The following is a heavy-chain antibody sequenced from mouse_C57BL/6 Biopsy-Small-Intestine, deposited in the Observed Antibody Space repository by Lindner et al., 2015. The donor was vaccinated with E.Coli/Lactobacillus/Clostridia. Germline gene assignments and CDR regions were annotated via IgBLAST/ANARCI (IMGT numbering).Heavy chain of an antibody. CDR1: GYAFSSSW. Sequence: VQLQESGPELVKPGASVKISCKASGYAFSSSWMNWVKQRPGKGLEWIGRIYPGDGDTNYNGKFKGKATLTADKSSSTAYMQLSSLTSEDSAVYFCASHGNYDYWGQGTTLTVSS. CDR3: ASHGNYDY. CDR2: IYPGDGDT. V-gene: IGHV1-82*01. J-gene: IGHJ2*01. D-gene: IGHD2-1*01.